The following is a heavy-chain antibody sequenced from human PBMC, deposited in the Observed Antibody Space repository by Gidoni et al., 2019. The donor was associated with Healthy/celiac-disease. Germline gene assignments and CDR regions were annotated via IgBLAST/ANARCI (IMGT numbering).Heavy chain of an antibody. V-gene: IGHV3-33*01. CDR3: ARDLSGYYLLDY. CDR2: IWYDGSNT. CDR1: SSYG. D-gene: IGHD1-26*01. J-gene: IGHJ4*02. Sequence: SSYGMHWVRQAPGKGLEWVAVIWYDGSNTYYADSVKGRFTISRDNSKNTLYLQMNSLRAEDTAVYYCARDLSGYYLLDYWGQGTLVTVSS.